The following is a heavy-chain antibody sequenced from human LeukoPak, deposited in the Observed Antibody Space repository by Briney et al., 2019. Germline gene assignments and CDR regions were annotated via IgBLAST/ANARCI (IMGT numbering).Heavy chain of an antibody. Sequence: GGSLRLSCAASGFTFSSYAMSWVRQAPGKGLEWVSGISTSGGSSSYADSVKGRFTISRDNPRNTVYLQLNNLRVEDTAVYYCARASWVSTADAVRWGQGTVVTVSS. CDR3: ARASWVSTADAVR. V-gene: IGHV3-23*01. CDR2: ISTSGGSS. D-gene: IGHD3-16*01. J-gene: IGHJ4*02. CDR1: GFTFSSYA.